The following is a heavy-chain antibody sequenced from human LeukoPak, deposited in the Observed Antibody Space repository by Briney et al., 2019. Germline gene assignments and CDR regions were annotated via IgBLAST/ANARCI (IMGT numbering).Heavy chain of an antibody. CDR3: ARVLTTFGRNWFDP. Sequence: ASVKVSRKASGGTFSSYAISWVRQAPGQGLEWMGGIIPIFGTANYAQKFQGRVTITADESTSTAYMELSSLRSEDTAVYYCARVLTTFGRNWFDPWGQGTLVTVSS. J-gene: IGHJ5*02. D-gene: IGHD3-10*02. CDR2: IIPIFGTA. V-gene: IGHV1-69*13. CDR1: GGTFSSYA.